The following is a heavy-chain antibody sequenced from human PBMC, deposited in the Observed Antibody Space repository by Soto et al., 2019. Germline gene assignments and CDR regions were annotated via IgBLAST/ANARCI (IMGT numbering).Heavy chain of an antibody. D-gene: IGHD2-15*01. V-gene: IGHV3-66*01. CDR2: IYSGGST. J-gene: IGHJ5*02. Sequence: EVQLVESGGGLVQPGGSLRLSCAASGFTVSSNYMSWVRQAPGKGLEWVSVIYSGGSTYFADSVKDRFSISSDNAKNTLHLQMNSLRAEDTAVYYCAREGRPWGQGTLVTVSS. CDR3: AREGRP. CDR1: GFTVSSNY.